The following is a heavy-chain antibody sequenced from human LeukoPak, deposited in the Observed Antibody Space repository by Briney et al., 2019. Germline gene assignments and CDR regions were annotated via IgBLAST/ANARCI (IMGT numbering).Heavy chain of an antibody. J-gene: IGHJ4*02. D-gene: IGHD3-22*01. CDR3: ARASARRRYYYDSSGYLLKNFDY. V-gene: IGHV4-39*07. CDR2: IYDSGST. Sequence: SETLSLTCTVSGGSIRSSYYYWGWMRQPPGKGLEWIGSIYDSGSTYYNPSLKSRVTISVDTSKNQFSLKLSSVTAADTAVYYRARASARRRYYYDSSGYLLKNFDYWGQGTLVTVSS. CDR1: GGSIRSSYYY.